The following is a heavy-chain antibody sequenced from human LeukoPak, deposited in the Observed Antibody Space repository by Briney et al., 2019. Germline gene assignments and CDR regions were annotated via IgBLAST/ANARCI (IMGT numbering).Heavy chain of an antibody. D-gene: IGHD6-13*01. Sequence: PGGSLRLSCAASGFTFSSYNMNWVRQAPGKGLEWVSSISSSSSYIYYADSVKGRFTISRDNAKSSLFLQMNSLRAEDTAVYYCADSSTGGYWGQGTLVTVSS. CDR1: GFTFSSYN. CDR3: ADSSTGGY. V-gene: IGHV3-21*01. J-gene: IGHJ4*02. CDR2: ISSSSSYI.